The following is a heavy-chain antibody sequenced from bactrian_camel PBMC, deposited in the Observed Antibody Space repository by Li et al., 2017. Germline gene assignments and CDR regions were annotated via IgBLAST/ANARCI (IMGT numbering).Heavy chain of an antibody. J-gene: IGHJ6*01. D-gene: IGHD6*01. V-gene: IGHV3S53*01. CDR1: AYTFT. CDR3: AARLYGPCDFAYVKAHGSWYDT. Sequence: HVQLVESGGGSVQAGGSLQLSCKASAYTFTMGWFRQAPGKEREGVATIDRDRSITYADSVKGRFTISRENAKNTLYLQMNSLNPEDTAIYYCAARLYGPCDFAYVKAHGSWYDTWGQGTQVTVS. CDR2: IDRDRSI.